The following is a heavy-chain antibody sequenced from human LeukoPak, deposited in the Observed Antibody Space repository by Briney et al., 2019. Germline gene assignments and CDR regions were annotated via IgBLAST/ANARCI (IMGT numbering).Heavy chain of an antibody. V-gene: IGHV3-9*01. CDR2: ISWNSGSI. D-gene: IGHD3-22*01. J-gene: IGHJ4*02. Sequence: GGSLRLSCAASGFTFDDYAMHWVRQAPGKGLEWVSGISWNSGSIGYADSVKGRFTISRDNAKTSLYLQMNSLRAEDTALYYCARGAYDSDWGQGTLVTVSS. CDR3: ARGAYDSD. CDR1: GFTFDDYA.